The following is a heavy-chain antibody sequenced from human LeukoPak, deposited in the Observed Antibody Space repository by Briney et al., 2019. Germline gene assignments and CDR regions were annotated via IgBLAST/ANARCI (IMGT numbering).Heavy chain of an antibody. CDR3: ARVGENRTGAPPKIDY. V-gene: IGHV4-34*01. Sequence: GSLRLSCAASGFTFTDYYMSWIRQPPGKGLEWIGEINHSGSTNYNPSLKSRVTISVDTSKNQFSLKLSSVTAADTAVYYCARVGENRTGAPPKIDYWGQGTLVTVSS. CDR2: INHSGST. D-gene: IGHD2/OR15-2a*01. CDR1: GFTFTDYY. J-gene: IGHJ4*02.